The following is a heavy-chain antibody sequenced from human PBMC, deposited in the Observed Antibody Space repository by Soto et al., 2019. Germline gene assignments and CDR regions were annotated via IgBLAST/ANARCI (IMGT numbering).Heavy chain of an antibody. D-gene: IGHD6-6*01. Sequence: PGGYLRISCAASGFTFSDYDMSWIRQSPGKGLEWVSFVSSSGTTMYFADSVKGRFTISRDNAKNSLYLQMNSLRAEDTAVYYCARMGPRAARPSYWGQGTLFTVSS. CDR1: GFTFSDYD. CDR2: VSSSGTTM. V-gene: IGHV3-11*01. J-gene: IGHJ4*02. CDR3: ARMGPRAARPSY.